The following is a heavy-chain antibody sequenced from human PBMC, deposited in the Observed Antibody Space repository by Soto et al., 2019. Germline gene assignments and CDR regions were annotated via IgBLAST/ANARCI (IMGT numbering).Heavy chain of an antibody. J-gene: IGHJ4*02. V-gene: IGHV3-53*01. Sequence: EVELVESGGGLIQPGGSLKLSCAASGFSVNSHYMSWVRQTPGKGLEWLSIIYGGGGSYYAESVKGRFTISKDSSQNTLYLQMNTLRVEDTAVYFCARGFSYGYIDYWGQGPLVTVSS. CDR3: ARGFSYGYIDY. CDR1: GFSVNSHY. CDR2: IYGGGGS. D-gene: IGHD5-18*01.